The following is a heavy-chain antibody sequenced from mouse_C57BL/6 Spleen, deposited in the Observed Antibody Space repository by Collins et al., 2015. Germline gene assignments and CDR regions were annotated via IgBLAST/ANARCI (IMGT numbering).Heavy chain of an antibody. CDR1: GYTFTSYW. V-gene: IGHV1-69*01. CDR2: IDPSDSYT. CDR3: ARRVVATDWYFDV. Sequence: QVQLQQPGAELVMPGASVKLSCKASGYTFTSYWMHWVKQRPGQGFEWIGEIDPSDSYTNYNQKFKGKSTLTVDKSSSTAYMQLSSLTSEDSAVYYCARRVVATDWYFDVWGTGTTVTVSS. D-gene: IGHD1-1*01. J-gene: IGHJ1*03.